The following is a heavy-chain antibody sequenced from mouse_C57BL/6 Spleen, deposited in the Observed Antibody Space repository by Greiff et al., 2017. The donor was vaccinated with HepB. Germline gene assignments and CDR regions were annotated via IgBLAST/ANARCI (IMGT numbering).Heavy chain of an antibody. CDR3: TRGDTTVVGPFDY. D-gene: IGHD1-1*01. Sequence: EVKVEESGGGLVQPGGSMKLSCAASGFTFSDAWMDWVRQSPEKGLEWVAEIRNKANNHATYYAESVKGRFTISRDDSKSSVYLQMNSLRAEDTGIYDCTRGDTTVVGPFDYWGQGTTLTVSS. V-gene: IGHV6-6*01. CDR1: GFTFSDAW. J-gene: IGHJ2*01. CDR2: IRNKANNHAT.